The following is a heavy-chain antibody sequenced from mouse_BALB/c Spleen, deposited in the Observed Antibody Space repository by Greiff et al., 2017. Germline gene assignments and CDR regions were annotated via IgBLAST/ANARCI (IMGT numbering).Heavy chain of an antibody. CDR1: GYTFTDYA. Sequence: VKLVESGAELVRPGVSVKISCKGSGYTFTDYAMHWVKQSHAKSLEWIGVISTYYGDASYNQKFKGKATMTVDKSSSTAYMELARLTSEDSAIYYCARSYYRYDGSYWYFDVWGAGTTVTVSS. V-gene: IGHV1S137*01. J-gene: IGHJ1*01. CDR2: ISTYYGDA. D-gene: IGHD2-14*01. CDR3: ARSYYRYDGSYWYFDV.